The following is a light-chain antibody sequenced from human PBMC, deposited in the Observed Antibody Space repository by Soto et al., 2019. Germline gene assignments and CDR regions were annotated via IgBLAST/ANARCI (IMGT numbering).Light chain of an antibody. V-gene: IGKV3-20*01. CDR3: QQYGSSPYT. Sequence: EIVLTQSPGTLSLSPGERATLSCRASQSVSSNYLAWHQQKPGQAPRLLIYDASSRATGIPDRFSGSGSGTDFTLTISRLEPEDFAVYYCQQYGSSPYTFGQGTKLEIK. J-gene: IGKJ2*01. CDR1: QSVSSNY. CDR2: DAS.